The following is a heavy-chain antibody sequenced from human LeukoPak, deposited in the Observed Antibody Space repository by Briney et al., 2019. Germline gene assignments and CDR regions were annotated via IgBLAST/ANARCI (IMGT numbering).Heavy chain of an antibody. CDR3: SASGSHGGHYFEGY. Sequence: GGSLRLSCAASGFTFSNAWMSWVRQAPGKGLEWVGRIKSKTDGGTTDYAAPVKGRFTISGDDSKNTLYLQMNSLKTEDTAVYYCSASGSHGGHYFEGYWGQGTLVTVSS. V-gene: IGHV3-15*01. CDR1: GFTFSNAW. D-gene: IGHD1-26*01. CDR2: IKSKTDGGTT. J-gene: IGHJ4*02.